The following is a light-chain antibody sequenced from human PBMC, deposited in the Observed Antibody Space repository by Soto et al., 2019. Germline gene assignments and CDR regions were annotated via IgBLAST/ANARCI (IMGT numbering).Light chain of an antibody. CDR3: SSYAGSSNV. J-gene: IGLJ1*01. CDR1: DSNIGTNS. V-gene: IGLV1-47*01. CDR2: RNN. Sequence: QSVLTQPPSASGTPGQRVTISCSGSDSNIGTNSVYWYQHLPGTAPKLLIYRNNQRPSGVPDRFSGSKSGTSASLAISGLRFEDAADYYCSSYAGSSNVFGTGTKLTVL.